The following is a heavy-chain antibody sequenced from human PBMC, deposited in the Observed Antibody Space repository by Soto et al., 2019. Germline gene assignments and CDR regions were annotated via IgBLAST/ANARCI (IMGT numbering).Heavy chain of an antibody. J-gene: IGHJ5*02. V-gene: IGHV4-31*03. CDR3: ARGGYCSSTSCYTGWFDT. Sequence: PSETLSLTCTVSGGSISSGGYDWSWIRQHPGKGLEWIGYIYYSGSTYYNPSLKSRVTISVDTSKNQFSLKLSSVTAADTAVYYRARGGYCSSTSCYTGWFDTWRQRTLVTASS. D-gene: IGHD2-2*02. CDR1: GGSISSGGYD. CDR2: IYYSGST.